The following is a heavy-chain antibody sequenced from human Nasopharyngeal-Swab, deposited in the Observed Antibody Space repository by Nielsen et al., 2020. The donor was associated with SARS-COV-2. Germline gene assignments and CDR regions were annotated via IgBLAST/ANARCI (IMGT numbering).Heavy chain of an antibody. D-gene: IGHD6-6*01. V-gene: IGHV3-48*01. Sequence: GGSLRLSCAASGFTFSSYSMNWVRQAPGKGLGWVSYISSSSTIYYADSVKSGFTISRDNAKNSLYLQMNSLRAEDTAVYYCARGIAARHAYDYWGQGTLVTVSS. CDR1: GFTFSSYS. J-gene: IGHJ4*02. CDR3: ARGIAARHAYDY. CDR2: ISSSSTI.